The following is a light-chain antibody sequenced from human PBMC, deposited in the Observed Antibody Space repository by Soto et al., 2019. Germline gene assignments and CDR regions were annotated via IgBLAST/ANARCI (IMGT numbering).Light chain of an antibody. V-gene: IGKV3-11*01. J-gene: IGKJ5*01. CDR1: QSVSSY. CDR2: DAS. Sequence: IVLTQSPATLSLSPGERATLSCRASQSVSSYLAWYQQKPGQAPRLLIYDASNRATGIPARFSGSGSGTEFTLTVSSLQPEDFATYYCQQLNSYPITFGQGTRLEIK. CDR3: QQLNSYPIT.